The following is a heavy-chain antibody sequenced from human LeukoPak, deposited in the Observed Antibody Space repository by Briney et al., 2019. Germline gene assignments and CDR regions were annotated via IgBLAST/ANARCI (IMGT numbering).Heavy chain of an antibody. CDR1: GTSISSHY. J-gene: IGHJ4*02. Sequence: PSETLSLTCTVSGTSISSHYWSWIRQPAGKGLEWIGRLYTSGSTKYNPSLKSRVSMSVDTSKNEFSLKLSSVTAADTAVYFCATGESPDYWGQGTLVAVSS. D-gene: IGHD1-14*01. V-gene: IGHV4-4*07. CDR2: LYTSGST. CDR3: ATGESPDY.